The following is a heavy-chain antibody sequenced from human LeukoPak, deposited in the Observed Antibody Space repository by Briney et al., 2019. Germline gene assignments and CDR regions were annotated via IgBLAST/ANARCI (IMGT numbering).Heavy chain of an antibody. Sequence: GGSLRLSCAASGFTFSSYSMNWVRQAPGKGLEWVSSISSSSSYIYYADSVKGRFTISRDNAKNSLYLQMNSLRAEDTAVYYCARSSGRGLVIAATFDYWGQGTLVTVSS. J-gene: IGHJ4*02. CDR1: GFTFSSYS. V-gene: IGHV3-21*01. D-gene: IGHD2-15*01. CDR2: ISSSSSYI. CDR3: ARSSGRGLVIAATFDY.